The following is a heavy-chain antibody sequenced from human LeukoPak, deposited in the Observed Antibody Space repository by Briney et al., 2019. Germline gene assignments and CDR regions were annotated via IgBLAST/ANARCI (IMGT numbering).Heavy chain of an antibody. Sequence: ASVKVSCKASGYTFTGYYMHWVRQAPGQGLEWMGRINPNSGGTNYAQKFQGRVTMTRDTSISTAYMELSRLRSDDTAVYYGARLTMTMVPKARTDGYWGQGTLVTVSS. CDR1: GYTFTGYY. CDR3: ARLTMTMVPKARTDGY. V-gene: IGHV1-2*06. D-gene: IGHD4/OR15-4a*01. CDR2: INPNSGGT. J-gene: IGHJ4*02.